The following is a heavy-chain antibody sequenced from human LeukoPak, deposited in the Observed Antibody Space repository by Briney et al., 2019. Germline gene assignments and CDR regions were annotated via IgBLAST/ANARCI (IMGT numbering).Heavy chain of an antibody. Sequence: SETLSLTYTVSGGSISSYYWSWIRQPPGKGLEWIGYIYYSGSTNYNPSLKSRVTISVDTSKNQFSLKLSSVTAADTAVYYCAREPKYYYGSGSTQVAGAFDIWGQGTMVTVSS. CDR2: IYYSGST. CDR1: GGSISSYY. V-gene: IGHV4-59*01. D-gene: IGHD3-10*01. J-gene: IGHJ3*02. CDR3: AREPKYYYGSGSTQVAGAFDI.